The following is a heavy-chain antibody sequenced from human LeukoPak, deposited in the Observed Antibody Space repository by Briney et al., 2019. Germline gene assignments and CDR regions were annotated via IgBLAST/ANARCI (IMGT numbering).Heavy chain of an antibody. D-gene: IGHD6-6*01. CDR2: IIPIFGTA. J-gene: IGHJ4*02. V-gene: IGHV1-69*06. CDR1: GGTFSSYA. CDR3: ARDPPYRSSSPFDY. Sequence: GASVKVSCKASGGTFSSYAISWVRQAPGQGLEWMGGIIPIFGTANYAQKFQGRVTITADKSTSTAYMELRSLRSDDTAVYYCARDPPYRSSSPFDYWGQGTLVTVSS.